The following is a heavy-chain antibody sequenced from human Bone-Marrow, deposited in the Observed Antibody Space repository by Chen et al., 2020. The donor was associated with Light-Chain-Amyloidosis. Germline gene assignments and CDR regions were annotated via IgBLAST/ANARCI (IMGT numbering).Heavy chain of an antibody. Sequence: EVQLEQSGPEVKKPGESLKISCKGSGYTFPNYWIGWVRQMPGKGLEWMGVIYPDDADARYRPSFAGQVTISADKSITTAYLQWRSLKASDTAMSYCARRRDGYNFDYWGQGTLVTVSS. CDR2: IYPDDADA. J-gene: IGHJ4*02. D-gene: IGHD5-12*01. CDR1: GYTFPNYW. CDR3: ARRRDGYNFDY. V-gene: IGHV5-51*01.